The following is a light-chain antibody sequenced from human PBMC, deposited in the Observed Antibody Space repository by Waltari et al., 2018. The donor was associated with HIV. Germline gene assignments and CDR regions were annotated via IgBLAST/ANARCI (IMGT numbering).Light chain of an antibody. Sequence: QSVLTQPPSASGTPGQRVTISCYGSSPNIGSNTDNWYPQLPGTAPKLLIYSNNQRPSGVPDRFSGSKSGTSASLAISGLQSEDEADYYCAAWDDSLNGRYVFGTGTKVTVL. V-gene: IGLV1-44*01. J-gene: IGLJ1*01. CDR1: SPNIGSNT. CDR2: SNN. CDR3: AAWDDSLNGRYV.